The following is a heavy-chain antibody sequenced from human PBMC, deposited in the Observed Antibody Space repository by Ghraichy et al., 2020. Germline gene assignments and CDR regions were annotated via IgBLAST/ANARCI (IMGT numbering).Heavy chain of an antibody. J-gene: IGHJ6*02. Sequence: LSLTCEASGFTFSGYAMTWVRQAPGKGLEWVATISGVGGRAYYADSVKGRFTISRDNSKNTIYLQMNSLRVDDTALYYCAKEQGSSSLGDYFYAMDVWGQGTTVTVSS. CDR2: ISGVGGRA. V-gene: IGHV3-23*01. CDR1: GFTFSGYA. D-gene: IGHD3-16*01. CDR3: AKEQGSSSLGDYFYAMDV.